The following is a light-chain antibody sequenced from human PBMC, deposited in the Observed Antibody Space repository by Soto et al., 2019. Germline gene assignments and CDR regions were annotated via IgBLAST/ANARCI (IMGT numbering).Light chain of an antibody. CDR2: EFT. CDR1: RDDIRAYDY. J-gene: IGLJ2*01. CDR3: NSYTNSSAVV. Sequence: QSALTQPASVSGSPGQSITSSCGGTRDDIRAYDYVSWYQQHPGNAPKLLVYEFTNRPSGVSDLFSGSKSVNTASLTISGLQAEDEADYYCNSYTNSSAVVFGGGTTVTVL. V-gene: IGLV2-14*01.